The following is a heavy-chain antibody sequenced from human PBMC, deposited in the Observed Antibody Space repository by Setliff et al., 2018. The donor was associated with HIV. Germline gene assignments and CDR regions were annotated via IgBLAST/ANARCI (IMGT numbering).Heavy chain of an antibody. CDR2: IKSKTDGGTT. V-gene: IGHV3-15*07. CDR1: GFTFGDYG. CDR3: AHIGAVPVVMSS. Sequence: GGSLRLSCGTSGFTFGDYGLTWVRQAPGKGLEWVGRIKSKTDGGTTDYAAPVRGRFTISRDDSKNTVYLQMDSLKIEDTAVYYCAHIGAVPVVMSSWGQGTLVTVSS. D-gene: IGHD2-2*01. J-gene: IGHJ4*02.